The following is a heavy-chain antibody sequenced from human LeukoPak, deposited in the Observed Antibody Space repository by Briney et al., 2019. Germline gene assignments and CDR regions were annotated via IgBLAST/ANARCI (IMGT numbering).Heavy chain of an antibody. V-gene: IGHV1-69*04. D-gene: IGHD4-23*01. CDR3: ARHNTVVPYYFDY. J-gene: IGHJ4*02. Sequence: SVKVSCKASGGTFSSYAISWVRQAPGQGLEWMGRIIPILGIANYAQKFQGRVTITADKSTSTAYMELSSLRSEDTAVYYCARHNTVVPYYFDYWGQGTLVTVSS. CDR2: IIPILGIA. CDR1: GGTFSSYA.